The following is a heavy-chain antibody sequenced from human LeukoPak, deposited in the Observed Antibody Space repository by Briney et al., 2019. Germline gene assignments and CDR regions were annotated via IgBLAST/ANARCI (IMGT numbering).Heavy chain of an antibody. Sequence: ASVKVSCKAPGYTFTSYYMHWVRQAPGQGLEWMGIINTSGGSTSYAQKFQGRVTMTRDTSTNTVYMELSSLRSEDTAVYYCARSMVRGVIITPPEPPYYYYGMDVWGQGTTVTVSS. J-gene: IGHJ6*02. V-gene: IGHV1-46*01. D-gene: IGHD3-10*01. CDR1: GYTFTSYY. CDR3: ARSMVRGVIITPPEPPYYYYGMDV. CDR2: INTSGGST.